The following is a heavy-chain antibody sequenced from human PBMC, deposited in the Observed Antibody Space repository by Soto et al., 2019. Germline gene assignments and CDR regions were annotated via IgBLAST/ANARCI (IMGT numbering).Heavy chain of an antibody. CDR1: GGTFSSYA. V-gene: IGHV1-69*13. CDR3: ARNRNWNYYWFDP. Sequence: SVKVSCKASGGTFSSYAISWVRQAPGQGLEWMGGIIPIFGTANYAQKFQGRVTITADESTSTAYMELSSLRSEDTAVYYCARNRNWNYYWFDPWGQGTLVTVSS. CDR2: IIPIFGTA. J-gene: IGHJ5*02. D-gene: IGHD1-7*01.